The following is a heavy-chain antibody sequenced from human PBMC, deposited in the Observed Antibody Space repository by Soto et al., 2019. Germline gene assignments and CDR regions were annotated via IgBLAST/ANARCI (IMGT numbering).Heavy chain of an antibody. V-gene: IGHV1-2*04. CDR1: GYTFTGYY. CDR3: ACCAYCRGPSRPHDY. Sequence: ASVKVSCKASGYTFTGYYMHWVRQAPGQGLEWMGWINPNSGGTNYAQKFQGWVTMTRDTSISTAYMELSRLRSDDTAVYYCACCAYCRGPSRPHDYWGQGTLVTVSS. J-gene: IGHJ4*02. CDR2: INPNSGGT. D-gene: IGHD2-21*01.